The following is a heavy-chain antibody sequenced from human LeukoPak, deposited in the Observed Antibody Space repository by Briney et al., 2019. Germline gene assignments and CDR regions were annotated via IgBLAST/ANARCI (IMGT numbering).Heavy chain of an antibody. CDR2: IYPGDSDT. CDR1: GYTFTNYW. V-gene: IGHV5-51*01. D-gene: IGHD3-16*01. CDR3: ARHTGGGSHFQH. J-gene: IGHJ1*01. Sequence: GESLKISCKASGYTFTNYWIGWVRQMPGKGLEWMGIIYPGDSDTRYSRSFRGQVIISADKSIRTAYLQWTSLKASDTAMYYCARHTGGGSHFQHWGQGSLVTVSS.